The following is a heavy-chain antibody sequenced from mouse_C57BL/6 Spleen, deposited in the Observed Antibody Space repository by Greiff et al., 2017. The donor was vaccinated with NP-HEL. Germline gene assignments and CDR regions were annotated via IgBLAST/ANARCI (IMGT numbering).Heavy chain of an antibody. CDR1: GYTFTDYN. CDR2: INPNNGGT. CDR3: AILYYRGFAY. Sequence: VQLQQSGPELVKPGASVTIPCKASGYTFTDYNMDWVKQSHGKSLEWIGDINPNNGGTIYNQKFKGKATLTVDKSSSTAYMELRSLTSEDTAVYYCAILYYRGFAYWGQGTLVTVSA. D-gene: IGHD2-12*01. V-gene: IGHV1-18*01. J-gene: IGHJ3*01.